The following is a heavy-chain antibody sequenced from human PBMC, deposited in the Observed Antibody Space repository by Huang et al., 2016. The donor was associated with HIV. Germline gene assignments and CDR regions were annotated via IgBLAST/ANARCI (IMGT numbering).Heavy chain of an antibody. D-gene: IGHD2-21*01. CDR2: IIPMFGTV. CDR3: VLRGKWRHSGEAGDFDY. CDR1: GGTFISYA. Sequence: QVQLVQSGAEVKQPGSSVRVSCKASGGTFISYAMAWVRQAHGQGLEWRGGIIPMFGTVNYEQKFQGRVTITADESTKTAYMEMRGLGSGDTAVYYCVLRGKWRHSGEAGDFDYWGQGTLVTVS. J-gene: IGHJ4*02. V-gene: IGHV1-69*13.